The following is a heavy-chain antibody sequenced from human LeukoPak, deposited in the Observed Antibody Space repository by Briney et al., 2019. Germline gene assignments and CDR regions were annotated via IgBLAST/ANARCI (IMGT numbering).Heavy chain of an antibody. CDR3: ASRARGTPDY. D-gene: IGHD1-1*01. J-gene: IGHJ4*02. CDR1: GYSISSGYY. CDR2: IYHSGST. Sequence: SETLSLTCAVPGYSISSGYYWGWIREPPGKGLEWIGSIYHSGSTYYNPSLKSRVTISVDTSKNQFSLKLSSVTAADTAVYYCASRARGTPDYWGQGTLVTVSS. V-gene: IGHV4-38-2*01.